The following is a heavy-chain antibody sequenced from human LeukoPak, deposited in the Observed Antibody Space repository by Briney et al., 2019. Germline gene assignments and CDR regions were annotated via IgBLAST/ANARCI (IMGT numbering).Heavy chain of an antibody. J-gene: IGHJ4*02. D-gene: IGHD5-18*01. Sequence: AWWLTLSCASSGLTFSSHAWSWVRQDPRKGLEWVAAISGSGGSTYYADCVKGRFTISRDNSKNTLYLSMNSLRAEDTAVYYSAKEGEGYSYGRNPFDYWGQGTLVTVSS. CDR1: GLTFSSHA. V-gene: IGHV3-23*01. CDR2: ISGSGGST. CDR3: AKEGEGYSYGRNPFDY.